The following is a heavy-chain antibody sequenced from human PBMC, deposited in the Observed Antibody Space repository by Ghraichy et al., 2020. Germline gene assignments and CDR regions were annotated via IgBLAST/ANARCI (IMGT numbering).Heavy chain of an antibody. V-gene: IGHV3-53*01. CDR2: IYSGGSR. CDR3: AREVSYSERSGFYSPFDS. Sequence: GGSLRLSCEASGFIVSSKYMNWVRQAPGKGLEWVSVIYSGGSRYYADSVKGRFTISRDNSRNTLYLQMNSLRVEDTAVYYCAREVSYSERSGFYSPFDSWGQGTLVTVSS. D-gene: IGHD3-22*01. J-gene: IGHJ4*02. CDR1: GFIVSSKY.